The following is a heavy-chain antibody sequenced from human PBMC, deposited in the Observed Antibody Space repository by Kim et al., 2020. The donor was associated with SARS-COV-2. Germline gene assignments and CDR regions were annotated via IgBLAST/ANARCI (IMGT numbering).Heavy chain of an antibody. CDR3: ARAHNGYILGYDY. V-gene: IGHV3-11*01. CDR1: AFTFSDYY. CDR2: ISTSGSVI. D-gene: IGHD3-16*01. J-gene: IGHJ4*02. Sequence: GGSLRLSCAASAFTFSDYYMTWIRQAPGKGLEWVSDISTSGSVIHYADSVKGRFTISRDNAKNSLYLQMNSLRVEDTAVYHCARAHNGYILGYDYWGQGTLVTVSS.